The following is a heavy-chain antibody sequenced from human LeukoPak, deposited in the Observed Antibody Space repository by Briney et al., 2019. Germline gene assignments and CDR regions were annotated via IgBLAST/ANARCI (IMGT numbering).Heavy chain of an antibody. J-gene: IGHJ4*02. CDR2: FDPENGEA. CDR1: GYTLTESS. V-gene: IGHV1-24*01. Sequence: ASVKASCKVSGYTLTESSIHWVRQAPGEGLEWMGGFDPENGEAIYAQKIQGRVTMTEDTSIDTAYIELRSLRSDDTAVYYCVTDIRSGWRNFWGQGTLITVSS. CDR3: VTDIRSGWRNF. D-gene: IGHD6-19*01.